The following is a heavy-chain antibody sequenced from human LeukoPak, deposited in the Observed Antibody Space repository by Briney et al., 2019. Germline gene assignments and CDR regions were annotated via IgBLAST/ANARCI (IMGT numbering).Heavy chain of an antibody. V-gene: IGHV4-59*01. Sequence: SETLSLTCTVSGGSISSYYRSWIRQPPGKGLEWIGYIYYSGSTNYNPSLKSRVTVSVDTSKNLFSLKLTSVTAADTAVYYCARVGTNSGFYKYWGQGTLVTVSS. J-gene: IGHJ4*02. CDR3: ARVGTNSGFYKY. CDR1: GGSISSYY. D-gene: IGHD3-22*01. CDR2: IYYSGST.